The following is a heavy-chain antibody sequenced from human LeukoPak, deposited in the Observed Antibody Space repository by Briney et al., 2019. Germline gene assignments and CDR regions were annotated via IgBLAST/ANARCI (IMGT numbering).Heavy chain of an antibody. CDR3: ARESLDTSRPFYYYYYMDV. D-gene: IGHD3/OR15-3a*01. V-gene: IGHV1-8*01. CDR1: GYTFTSYD. CDR2: MNPNSGNT. J-gene: IGHJ6*03. Sequence: ASVKVSCKASGYTFTSYDINWVRQATGQGLEWMGWMNPNSGNTGYAQKFQGRVTMTRNTSISTAYMELSSLRSEDTAVYYCARESLDTSRPFYYYYYMDVWGKGTTVTVSS.